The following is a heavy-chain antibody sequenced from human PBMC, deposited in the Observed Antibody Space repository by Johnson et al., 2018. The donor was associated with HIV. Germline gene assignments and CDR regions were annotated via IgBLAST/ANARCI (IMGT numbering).Heavy chain of an antibody. D-gene: IGHD3-22*01. CDR1: GFTFSSYA. CDR2: ISYDGSNK. V-gene: IGHV3-30-3*01. J-gene: IGHJ3*02. CDR3: ARDPDSSGYYLGAFDI. Sequence: QVQLVESGGGVVQPGRSLRLSCAASGFTFSSYAMHWVRQAPGKGLEWVAVISYDGSNKYYADSVKGRFTISRDNSKNTLYRQMNSLRAEDTAVYYCARDPDSSGYYLGAFDIWGQGTMVTVSS.